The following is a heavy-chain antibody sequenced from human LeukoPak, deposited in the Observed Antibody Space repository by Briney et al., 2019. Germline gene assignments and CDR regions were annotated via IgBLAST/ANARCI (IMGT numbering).Heavy chain of an antibody. CDR2: ISGSGGST. D-gene: IGHD5-18*01. CDR1: GFTFSSYA. Sequence: PGGSLRLSCAASGFTFSSYAMSWVRQAPGKGLEWVSAISGSGGSTYYADSVKGRFTISRDNSKNTLCLQMNSLRAEDTAVYYCAPPVDTAMVKSFDYWDQGTLVTVSS. CDR3: APPVDTAMVKSFDY. J-gene: IGHJ4*02. V-gene: IGHV3-23*01.